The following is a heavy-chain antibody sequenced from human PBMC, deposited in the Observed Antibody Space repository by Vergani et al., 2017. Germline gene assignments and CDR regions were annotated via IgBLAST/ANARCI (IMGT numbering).Heavy chain of an antibody. V-gene: IGHV3-30*02. D-gene: IGHD3-22*01. CDR3: AKDDLSYSSGYFDY. CDR1: GFTFSSYG. J-gene: IGHJ4*02. Sequence: VQLLESGGDLVQPGGSLRLSCAASGFTFSSYGMHWVRQAPGKGLEWVAFIRYDGSNKYYADSVKGRFTISRDNSKNTLYLQMNSLRAEDTAVYYCAKDDLSYSSGYFDYWGQGTLVTVSS. CDR2: IRYDGSNK.